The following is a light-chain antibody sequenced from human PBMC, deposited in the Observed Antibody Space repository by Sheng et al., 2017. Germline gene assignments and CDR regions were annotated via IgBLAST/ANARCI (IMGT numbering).Light chain of an antibody. CDR3: LQYNSLWS. V-gene: IGKV1-5*03. J-gene: IGKJ1*01. Sequence: DMQMTQSPSTLSAFVGDTVTITCRASRRISSLAWYQQKPGTAPKVLIYKASNLESGVPPRFSGXGSGTEXTLTISSLQPDDFASYYCLQYNSLWSFGQGTKVEMK. CDR2: KAS. CDR1: RRISS.